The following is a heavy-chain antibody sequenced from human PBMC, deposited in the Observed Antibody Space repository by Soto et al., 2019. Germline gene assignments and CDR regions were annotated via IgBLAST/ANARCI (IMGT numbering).Heavy chain of an antibody. V-gene: IGHV4-39*01. CDR1: GGSFSSYY. Sequence: SETLSLTCAVYGGSFSSYYWGWIRQPPGKGLEWIGSIYYSGSTYYNPSLKSRVTISVDTSKNQFSLKLSSVTAADTAVYYCARHVLRYFDWLLLKHFDYWGQGTLVTVSS. J-gene: IGHJ4*02. CDR3: ARHVLRYFDWLLLKHFDY. D-gene: IGHD3-9*01. CDR2: IYYSGST.